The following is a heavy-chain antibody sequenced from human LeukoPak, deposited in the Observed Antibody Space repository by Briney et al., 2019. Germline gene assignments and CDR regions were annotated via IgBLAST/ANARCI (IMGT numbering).Heavy chain of an antibody. CDR2: ISGSGGST. V-gene: IGHV3-23*01. J-gene: IGHJ1*01. CDR1: GFTFSSYA. Sequence: GGSLRLPCAASGFTFSSYAMSWVRQAPGKGLEWVSAISGSGGSTYYADSVKGRFTISRDNSKNTLYLQMNSLRAEDTAVYYCAISSGWLEYFQHWGQGTLVTVSS. D-gene: IGHD6-19*01. CDR3: AISSGWLEYFQH.